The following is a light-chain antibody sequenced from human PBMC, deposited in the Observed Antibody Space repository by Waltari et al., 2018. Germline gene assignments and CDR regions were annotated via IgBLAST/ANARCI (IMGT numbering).Light chain of an antibody. V-gene: IGLV3-1*01. CDR3: QAWDSSTAVA. Sequence: SYELTQPPSVSVSPGQTASNPCPGAKSGDKYASWYQQKSGHAPALVIYQDTKRPSGIPERFSGSNSGNTATLTISGTQALDEADYYCQAWDSSTAVAFGGGTKLTVL. CDR2: QDT. J-gene: IGLJ2*01. CDR1: KSGDKY.